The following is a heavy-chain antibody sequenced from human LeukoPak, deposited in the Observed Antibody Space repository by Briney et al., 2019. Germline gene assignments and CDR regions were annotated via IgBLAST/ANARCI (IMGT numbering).Heavy chain of an antibody. Sequence: PSQTLSLTCTVSGGSISSGDYYWSWIRQPPGKGLEWIGYIYYSGSTYYNPSLKSRVTISVDTSKNQFSLKLSSVTAADTAVYYCARDLGIRLWLPGYWGQGTLVTVSS. D-gene: IGHD5-18*01. CDR2: IYYSGST. CDR1: GGSISSGDYY. J-gene: IGHJ4*02. CDR3: ARDLGIRLWLPGY. V-gene: IGHV4-30-4*01.